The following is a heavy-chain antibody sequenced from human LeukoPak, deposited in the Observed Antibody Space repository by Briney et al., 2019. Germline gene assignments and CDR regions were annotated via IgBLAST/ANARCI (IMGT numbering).Heavy chain of an antibody. CDR3: ANIPNSFGPDY. Sequence: PGGSLRLSCAASGFTFSGYGMHWVRQAPGKGLEWVAFVQKDGSYKKYADSVKGRFTISRDNSKNTLYLQMNSLRVEDTAVYYCANIPNSFGPDYWGQGSLVTVSS. J-gene: IGHJ4*02. D-gene: IGHD3-16*01. V-gene: IGHV3-30*02. CDR2: VQKDGSYK. CDR1: GFTFSGYG.